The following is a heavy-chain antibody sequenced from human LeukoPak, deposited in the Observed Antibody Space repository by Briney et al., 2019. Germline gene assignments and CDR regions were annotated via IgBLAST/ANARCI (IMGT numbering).Heavy chain of an antibody. CDR3: ARDQDTSGYYYGPGDY. D-gene: IGHD3-22*01. Sequence: PGGSLRLSCAASGFTFSSYAMHWVRQAPGKGLEWVAVISYDGSKKFCADSVKGRFTISRDNSKNTLYLQMSSLRPEDTAVYYCARDQDTSGYYYGPGDYWGQGTLVTVSS. CDR1: GFTFSSYA. V-gene: IGHV3-30*04. CDR2: ISYDGSKK. J-gene: IGHJ4*02.